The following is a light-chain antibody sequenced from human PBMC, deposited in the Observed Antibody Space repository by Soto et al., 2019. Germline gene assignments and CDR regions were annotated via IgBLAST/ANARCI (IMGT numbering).Light chain of an antibody. J-gene: IGKJ5*01. CDR2: AAS. CDR1: QGISSY. V-gene: IGKV1-9*01. Sequence: IQLTQSPSSLSASVGDRVTITCRASQGISSYLAWYQQKPGKAPKLLIYAASTLQSGVPTMYSGSGSGTDFSLTISSLQPENFATYYFRQLNSYPLFGQGTRLEIK. CDR3: RQLNSYPL.